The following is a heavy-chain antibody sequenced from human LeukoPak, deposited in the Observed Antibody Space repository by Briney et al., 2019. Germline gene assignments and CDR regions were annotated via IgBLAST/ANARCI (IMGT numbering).Heavy chain of an antibody. Sequence: SETLSLTCTVSGGSISSFYWSWIRQPAGKGLEWIGRIYTSGSTNYNPSLKSRVTMSVDTSKNQFSLKLDSVTAADTAVYYCARGSIKTTLDYWGQGTLVTVSS. CDR3: ARGSIKTTLDY. J-gene: IGHJ4*02. CDR1: GGSISSFY. CDR2: IYTSGST. D-gene: IGHD3-3*02. V-gene: IGHV4-4*07.